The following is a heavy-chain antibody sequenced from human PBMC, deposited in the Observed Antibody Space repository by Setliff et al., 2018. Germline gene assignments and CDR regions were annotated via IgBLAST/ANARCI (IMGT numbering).Heavy chain of an antibody. D-gene: IGHD1-1*01. Sequence: PSETLSLTCDVSGYSISSGYCWGWIRQPPGKGLEWIGRVYTNGGSDYNPFLKSRVSISLDTSKNQFSLKLISVTAADTAVYYCARANKKLDYYYYYYMDVWGKGTTVTVSS. CDR1: GYSISSGYC. J-gene: IGHJ6*03. CDR2: VYTNGGS. CDR3: ARANKKLDYYYYYYMDV. V-gene: IGHV4-38-2*01.